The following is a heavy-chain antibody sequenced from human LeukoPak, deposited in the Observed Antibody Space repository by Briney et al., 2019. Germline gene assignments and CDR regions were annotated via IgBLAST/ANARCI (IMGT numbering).Heavy chain of an antibody. J-gene: IGHJ4*02. CDR1: GGSFSGYY. CDR3: ARGLAENTMVREVIDLDY. Sequence: SETLSLTCAVYGGSFSGYYWSWIRQPPGKGLEWIGEINHSGSTNYNPSLKSRVTISVATSNAQFSLNLSSVTAADTAVYYCARGLAENTMVREVIDLDYWGQGTMVTAAS. D-gene: IGHD3-10*01. CDR2: INHSGST. V-gene: IGHV4-34*01.